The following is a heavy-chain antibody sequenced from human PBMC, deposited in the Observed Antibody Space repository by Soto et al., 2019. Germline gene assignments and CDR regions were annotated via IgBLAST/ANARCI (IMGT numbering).Heavy chain of an antibody. J-gene: IGHJ4*02. CDR2: SSYNGGT. Sequence: SETLSLTCTVSTDSSSFTNSYWGWIRQPPGKGLQWIGSSSYNGGTFYNPSLKGRVVISFDTSKKQSSLQVTSVTAADTAVYFCAIHRIEVVWRGFVFWGQGIPVTVSS. CDR1: TDSSSFTNSY. D-gene: IGHD3-10*01. V-gene: IGHV4-39*01. CDR3: AIHRIEVVWRGFVF.